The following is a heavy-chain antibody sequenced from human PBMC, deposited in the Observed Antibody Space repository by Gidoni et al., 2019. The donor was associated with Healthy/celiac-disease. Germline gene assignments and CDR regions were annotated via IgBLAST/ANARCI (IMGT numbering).Heavy chain of an antibody. CDR2: ISGSGGST. V-gene: IGHV3-23*01. CDR3: AKEISGWPGGDFDI. D-gene: IGHD6-19*01. J-gene: IGHJ3*02. Sequence: EVQLLESGGGLVQPGGSLRLSCAASGFTLSSYAMSWVRQAPGKGLEWVSAISGSGGSTYYADSVKGRFTISRDNSKNTLYRKRNSLRAEDTAVYYCAKEISGWPGGDFDIWGQGTMVTVSS. CDR1: GFTLSSYA.